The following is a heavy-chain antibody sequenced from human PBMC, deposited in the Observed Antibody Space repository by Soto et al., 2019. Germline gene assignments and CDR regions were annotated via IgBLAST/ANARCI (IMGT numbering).Heavy chain of an antibody. V-gene: IGHV3-48*01. CDR1: GFTFSSYS. CDR3: AREVPSGWPFFDY. CDR2: ISSSSSTI. D-gene: IGHD6-19*01. J-gene: IGHJ4*02. Sequence: GGSLRLSCAASGFTFSSYSMNWVRQAPGKGLEWVSYISSSSSTIYYADSVKGRFTISRDNAKNSLYLQMNSLRAEDTAVYYCAREVPSGWPFFDYWGQGTLVTVSS.